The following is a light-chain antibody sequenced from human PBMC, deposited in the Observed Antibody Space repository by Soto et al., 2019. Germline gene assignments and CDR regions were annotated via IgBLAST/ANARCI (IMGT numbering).Light chain of an antibody. CDR1: QSVSISY. CDR2: DAS. CDR3: QQRSNWPPIT. J-gene: IGKJ5*01. V-gene: IGKV3-11*01. Sequence: EIVLTQSPGTLSLSPGELATLSCRASQSVSISYLAWYQQKPGQAPRLLIYDASNRATGIPARFSGSGSGTDFTLTISSLEPEDFAVYYCQQRSNWPPITFAQGTRLEIK.